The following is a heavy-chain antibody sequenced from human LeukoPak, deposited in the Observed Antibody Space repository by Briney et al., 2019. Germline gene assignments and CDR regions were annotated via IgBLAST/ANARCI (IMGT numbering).Heavy chain of an antibody. V-gene: IGHV4-39*07. D-gene: IGHD5-18*01. Sequence: SETLSLTCTVSGGSISSSSYYWGWIRQPPGKGLEWIGSIYYSGSTYYNPSLKSRVTISVDTSKNQFSLKLSSVTAADTAVYYCARDRDTAMHPFDYWGQGTLVTVSS. J-gene: IGHJ4*02. CDR2: IYYSGST. CDR1: GGSISSSSYY. CDR3: ARDRDTAMHPFDY.